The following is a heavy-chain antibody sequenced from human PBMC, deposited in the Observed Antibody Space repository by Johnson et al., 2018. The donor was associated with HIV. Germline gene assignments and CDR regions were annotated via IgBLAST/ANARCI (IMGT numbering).Heavy chain of an antibody. D-gene: IGHD3-10*01. Sequence: EVQLVESGGAVVQPGGSLRLSCAASGFTFDDYAMHWVRQVPGNGLDWVSLIRWDGAITRYVDSVKGRFTISRDNSRNSLYLQMKSLRAEDSALYYCARAEIYEGRVGDFAFDIWGRGTMVTVSS. V-gene: IGHV3-43D*03. CDR2: IRWDGAIT. CDR3: ARAEIYEGRVGDFAFDI. J-gene: IGHJ3*02. CDR1: GFTFDDYA.